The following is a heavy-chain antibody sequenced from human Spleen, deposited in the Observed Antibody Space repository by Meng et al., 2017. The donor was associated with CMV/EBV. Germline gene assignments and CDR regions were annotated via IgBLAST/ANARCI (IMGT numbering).Heavy chain of an antibody. V-gene: IGHV3-21*04. Sequence: GESLKISCGASGFTFSSYSMSWVRQAPGKGLEWVSSISSSGINTYYADSVKGRFTISRDDAKNSLYLQMNNLRAEDTALYYCAKDLEPSLQGWFDPWGQGTLVTVSS. D-gene: IGHD1-1*01. CDR1: GFTFSSYS. J-gene: IGHJ5*02. CDR2: ISSSGINT. CDR3: AKDLEPSLQGWFDP.